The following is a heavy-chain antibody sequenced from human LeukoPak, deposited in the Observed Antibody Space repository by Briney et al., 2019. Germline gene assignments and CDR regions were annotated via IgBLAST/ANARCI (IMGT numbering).Heavy chain of an antibody. CDR2: INHSGST. J-gene: IGHJ6*02. Sequence: SETLSLTCAVYGGSFSGYYWSWIRQPPGKGLEWIGEINHSGSTNYNPSLKSRVTISVDTSKNQFPLKLSSVTAADTAVYYCARGLGGYYYYGMDVWGQGTTVTVSS. CDR1: GGSFSGYY. D-gene: IGHD2-15*01. V-gene: IGHV4-34*01. CDR3: ARGLGGYYYYGMDV.